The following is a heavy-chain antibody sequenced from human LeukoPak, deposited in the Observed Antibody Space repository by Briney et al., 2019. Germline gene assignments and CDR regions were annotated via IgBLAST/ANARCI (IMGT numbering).Heavy chain of an antibody. V-gene: IGHV1-69*04. Sequence: SVKVSCKTSGGTSDYYDISWVRQRPGQGLEWLGRIIPIFGVTNYAQKFQGRVSITAANSTSTVYMEVTALRSEDTALYYCARMDYSYYYMDVWGKGTSVTVSS. CDR1: GGTSDYYD. D-gene: IGHD5-24*01. CDR2: IIPIFGVT. CDR3: ARMDYSYYYMDV. J-gene: IGHJ6*03.